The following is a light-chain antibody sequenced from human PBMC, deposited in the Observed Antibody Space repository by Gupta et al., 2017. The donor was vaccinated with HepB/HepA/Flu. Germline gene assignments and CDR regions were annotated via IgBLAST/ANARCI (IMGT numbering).Light chain of an antibody. CDR1: SSDAGGYNH. V-gene: IGLV2-14*03. J-gene: IGLJ2*01. Sequence: SALPQPAPVPGPQGQSTPISCTGTSSDAGGYNHVSWCQQHPGKAPTLTIYDVTNRPSGVTNRFSGSKPLSGDALTISGLQAEEDADYYCCSYSSGGTPAVFGGGTELTVL. CDR3: CSYSSGGTPAV. CDR2: DVT.